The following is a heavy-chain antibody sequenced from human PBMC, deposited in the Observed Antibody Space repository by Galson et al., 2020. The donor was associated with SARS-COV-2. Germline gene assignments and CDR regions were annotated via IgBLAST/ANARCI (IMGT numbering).Heavy chain of an antibody. J-gene: IGHJ5*02. CDR1: GFTFADYA. CDR3: SRSEVAETGWGWFDP. D-gene: IGHD3-9*01. Sequence: GGSLRLPCTSSGFTFADYAMSWFRKAPGKGLEWVGFIRSKAYGRTTKYAASVQDRFTISRDDSKSIAYLKMNSLKAEDTAVYYCSRSEVAETGWGWFDPWGQGTLVTVSS. V-gene: IGHV3-49*03. CDR2: IRSKAYGRTT.